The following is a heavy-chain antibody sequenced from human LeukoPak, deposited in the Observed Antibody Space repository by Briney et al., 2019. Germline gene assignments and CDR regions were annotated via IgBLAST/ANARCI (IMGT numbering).Heavy chain of an antibody. CDR1: GFTFSTYG. D-gene: IGHD1-26*01. CDR3: AKVRWELRTPGGFDI. Sequence: PGRSLRLSCAASGFTFSTYGMHWVRQAPGKGLEWVAIISYDGSNKYYADSVKGRFIISRDNSKNTLYLQMNSLRAEDTAVYYCAKVRWELRTPGGFDIWGQGTMVTVSS. V-gene: IGHV3-30*18. CDR2: ISYDGSNK. J-gene: IGHJ3*02.